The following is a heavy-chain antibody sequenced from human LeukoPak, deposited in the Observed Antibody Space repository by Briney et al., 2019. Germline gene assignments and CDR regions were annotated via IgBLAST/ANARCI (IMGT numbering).Heavy chain of an antibody. Sequence: GGSLRLSCAASGFTFGNYAMNWVRQGPGKGLEWVSVISASGDSTYYADSVKGRFTISRDNSKNTLYLQMNSLRAEDTAVYYCAREEFGSGYFDYWGQGTLVTVSS. CDR2: ISASGDST. J-gene: IGHJ4*02. D-gene: IGHD3-10*01. CDR1: GFTFGNYA. CDR3: AREEFGSGYFDY. V-gene: IGHV3-23*01.